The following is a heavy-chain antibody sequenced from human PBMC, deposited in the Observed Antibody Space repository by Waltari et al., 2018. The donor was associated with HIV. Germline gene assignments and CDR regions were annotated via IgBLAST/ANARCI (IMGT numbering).Heavy chain of an antibody. CDR2: IKQDGSEK. D-gene: IGHD1-26*01. V-gene: IGHV3-7*01. J-gene: IGHJ5*02. Sequence: EVQLVESGGGLVQLGGYLRLSCAASGLTFSPICMRWLRQAPGKGPEWVANIKQDGSEKHYADSVRGRFTISRDNTKNSLYLQMNSLRAEDTAVYYCAKYSGSYWGAHNWFDPWGQGTLVTVSS. CDR1: GLTFSPIC. CDR3: AKYSGSYWGAHNWFDP.